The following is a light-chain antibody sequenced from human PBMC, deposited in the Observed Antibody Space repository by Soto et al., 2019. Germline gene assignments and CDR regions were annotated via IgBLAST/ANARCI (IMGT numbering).Light chain of an antibody. V-gene: IGKV2-30*01. CDR1: QSLVSSDGNTY. CDR2: KVF. CDR3: MQGTHWPHT. Sequence: VVMTQSPLSLPVTLGQPASISCRSSQSLVSSDGNTYLNWFQQRPGQSPRRLIYKVFNRDSGVPDRFSGSGSGTDVTLIINRVEADDLGMYYCMQGTHWPHTFGQGTKLEIQ. J-gene: IGKJ2*01.